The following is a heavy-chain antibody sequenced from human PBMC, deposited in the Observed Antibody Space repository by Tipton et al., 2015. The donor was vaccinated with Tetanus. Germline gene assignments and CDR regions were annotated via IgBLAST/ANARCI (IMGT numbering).Heavy chain of an antibody. CDR3: AKDGCFSVGCLGSDY. CDR2: ISESGSVT. J-gene: IGHJ4*02. D-gene: IGHD5/OR15-5a*01. CDR1: GFTFSSFA. V-gene: IGHV3-23*01. Sequence: SLRLSCAASGFTFSSFAMSWVRQAPGKGLEWVSAISESGSVTYYADSVKGRFTISRDNSKNTLYLQMNSLRAEDTAVYYCAKDGCFSVGCLGSDYWGQGNLVTVSS.